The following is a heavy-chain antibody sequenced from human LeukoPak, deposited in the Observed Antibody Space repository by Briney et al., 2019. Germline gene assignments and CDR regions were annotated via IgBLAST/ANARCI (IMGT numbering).Heavy chain of an antibody. V-gene: IGHV4-31*03. CDR3: ARAQGFYDSSGLDY. Sequence: SETLSLTCTVSGGSISSGGYYWSWIRQHPGKGLEWIGYIYYSGSTYYNPSLKSRVTISVDTSKNQFSLKLSSVTAADTAVYHCARAQGFYDSSGLDYWGQGTLVTVSS. CDR1: GGSISSGGYY. CDR2: IYYSGST. J-gene: IGHJ4*02. D-gene: IGHD3-22*01.